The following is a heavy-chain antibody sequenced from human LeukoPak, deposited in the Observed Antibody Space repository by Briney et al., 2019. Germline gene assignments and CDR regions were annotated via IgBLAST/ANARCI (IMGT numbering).Heavy chain of an antibody. Sequence: GRSLRLSWAAAGLTFSSYGIHWVRQAPGKWLELVAVISYDASNTYYADSVKGRFTITTDNSKNTLYLQMNSLRAGDTAVYYCARDVGGSTPFYWGQGTLVTVSS. D-gene: IGHD1-26*01. V-gene: IGHV3-30-3*01. J-gene: IGHJ4*02. CDR2: ISYDASNT. CDR3: ARDVGGSTPFY. CDR1: GLTFSSYG.